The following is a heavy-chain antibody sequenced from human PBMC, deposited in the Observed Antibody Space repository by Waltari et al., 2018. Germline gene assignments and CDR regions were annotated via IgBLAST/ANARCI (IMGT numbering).Heavy chain of an antibody. D-gene: IGHD2-21*01. V-gene: IGHV4-61*08. J-gene: IGHJ4*02. Sequence: QVQLRESGPGLVQPSETLSLTCTASGASVHTYDNYWSWIRQHPGRGLQWIGSIYHRGGTNYDPSLRNRVTISQDTSNNQFSLRLTSMTAADAAIYYCARVSANCGGDCYSDWGQGTLVTVSS. CDR2: IYHRGGT. CDR3: ARVSANCGGDCYSD. CDR1: GASVHTYDNY.